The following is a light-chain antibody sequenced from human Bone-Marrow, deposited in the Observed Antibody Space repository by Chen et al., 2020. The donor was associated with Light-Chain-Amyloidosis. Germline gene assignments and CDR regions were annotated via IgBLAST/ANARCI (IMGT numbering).Light chain of an antibody. V-gene: IGLV3-21*02. CDR1: NIGSTS. Sequence: YVRTQPSSVSGARGQTATIACGGKNIGSTSVHWYQQTPGQAPLMVVYNDIDRHSGIPERLSGSNSGNTATLTISRVEAGEEADYYCQVWDRSSDRPVFGGGTKLTVL. CDR3: QVWDRSSDRPV. J-gene: IGLJ3*02. CDR2: NDI.